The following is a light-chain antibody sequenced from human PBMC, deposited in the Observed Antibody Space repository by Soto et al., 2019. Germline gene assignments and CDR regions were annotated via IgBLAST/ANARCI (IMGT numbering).Light chain of an antibody. CDR2: KTS. CDR1: PSAGTN. V-gene: IGKV3-15*01. CDR3: HQYANWPLT. Sequence: EVVMTQSPATVSVSPGERTSLSCRASPSAGTNLGWYQQKPGQAPRLLISKTSIRATGVPARFSGSGSGTEFTLTISSLQSEDFAVYYCHQYANWPLTFGRGTKVDIK. J-gene: IGKJ4*01.